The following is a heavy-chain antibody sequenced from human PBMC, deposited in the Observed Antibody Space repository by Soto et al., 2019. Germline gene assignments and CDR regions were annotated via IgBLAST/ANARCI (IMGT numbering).Heavy chain of an antibody. Sequence: PSETLSLTCTVSGGSISSGGYYWSWIRQRPGKGLEWIGYIYYSGSTYYNPSLKSRVTISVDTSKNPFSLKLSSVTAADTAVYSCASTCIAAAGTGPGCYYYGMDVWGQGTTVTVSS. CDR1: GGSISSGGYY. J-gene: IGHJ6*02. V-gene: IGHV4-31*03. CDR2: IYYSGST. D-gene: IGHD6-13*01. CDR3: ASTCIAAAGTGPGCYYYGMDV.